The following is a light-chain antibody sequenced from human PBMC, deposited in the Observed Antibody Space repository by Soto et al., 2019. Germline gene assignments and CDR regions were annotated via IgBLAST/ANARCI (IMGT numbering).Light chain of an antibody. CDR3: HQYNFWPS. V-gene: IGKV3-15*01. Sequence: EVVMTQSPATLSVSPGERATLYCRASQTVSSNLARYQQKPGRSPRHLVYGTSTRAPGVPARFSGSGSGTEFTLSISSLQSEDFAVYYCHQYNFWPSFGQGTKVDIK. J-gene: IGKJ1*01. CDR2: GTS. CDR1: QTVSSN.